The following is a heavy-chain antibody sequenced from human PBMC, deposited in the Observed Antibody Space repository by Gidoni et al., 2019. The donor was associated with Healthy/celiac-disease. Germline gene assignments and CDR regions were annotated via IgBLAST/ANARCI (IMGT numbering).Heavy chain of an antibody. Sequence: EVQLVESGGGLVKPGGSLRLSCAASGFTFSSYSMNWVRQAPGKGLEWVSSISSSSSYIYYADSVKGRFTISRDNAKNSLYLQMNSLRAEDTAVYYCARDGEDTAMVTAHWGQGTLVTVSS. J-gene: IGHJ4*02. CDR3: ARDGEDTAMVTAH. D-gene: IGHD5-18*01. V-gene: IGHV3-21*01. CDR2: ISSSSSYI. CDR1: GFTFSSYS.